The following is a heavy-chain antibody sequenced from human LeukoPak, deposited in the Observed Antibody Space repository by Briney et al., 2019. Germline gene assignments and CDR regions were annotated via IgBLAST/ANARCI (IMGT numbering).Heavy chain of an antibody. CDR3: ARGGGDYVSWFDP. V-gene: IGHV3-66*01. Sequence: GGSLRLSCAASEFSVGSNYMTWVRQAPGKGLEWVSLIYSGGSTYYADSVKGRFTISRDNAKNSLYLQMNSLRAEDTAVYYCARGGGDYVSWFDPWGQGTLVTVSS. CDR2: IYSGGST. D-gene: IGHD4-17*01. CDR1: EFSVGSNY. J-gene: IGHJ5*02.